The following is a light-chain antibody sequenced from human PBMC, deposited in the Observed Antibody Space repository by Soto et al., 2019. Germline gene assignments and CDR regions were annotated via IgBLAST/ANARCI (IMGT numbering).Light chain of an antibody. CDR2: EVS. V-gene: IGLV2-14*01. CDR1: SRDVGGYNY. J-gene: IGLJ1*01. Sequence: QSALTQPASVSGSPGQSITISCTVTSRDVGGYNYVSWYQQHPGKAPKLMIYEVSNRPSGVSNRFSGSKSGNTASLTISGLQAEDEADYYCSSYTSSSTLVFGTGTKLTVL. CDR3: SSYTSSSTLV.